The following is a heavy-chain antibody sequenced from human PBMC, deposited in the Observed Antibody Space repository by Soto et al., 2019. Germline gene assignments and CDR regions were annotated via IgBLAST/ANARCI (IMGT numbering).Heavy chain of an antibody. CDR1: GFTFSSYA. D-gene: IGHD3-3*01. CDR2: ISGSGGST. V-gene: IGHV3-23*01. Sequence: GGSLRLSCAASGFTFSSYAMSWVRQAPGKGLEWVSAISGSGGSTYYADSVKGLFTISRDNSKNTLYLQMNSLRAEDTAVYYCAKRATDYDFWSGSILYFDYWGQGTLVTVSS. J-gene: IGHJ4*02. CDR3: AKRATDYDFWSGSILYFDY.